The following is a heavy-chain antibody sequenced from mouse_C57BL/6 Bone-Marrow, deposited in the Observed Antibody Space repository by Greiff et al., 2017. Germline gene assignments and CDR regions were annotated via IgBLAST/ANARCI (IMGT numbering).Heavy chain of an antibody. CDR2: IHPSDSDT. V-gene: IGHV1-74*01. Sequence: QVQLQQPGAELVKPGASVKVSCKASGYTFTSYWMHWVKQRPGQGLEWIGRIHPSDSDTNYNQKFKGKATLTVDKSSSTAYIQLSSLTSEDSAVYYCAIIYYYGSSYHWYFDVWGTGTTVTVSS. D-gene: IGHD1-1*01. CDR3: AIIYYYGSSYHWYFDV. J-gene: IGHJ1*03. CDR1: GYTFTSYW.